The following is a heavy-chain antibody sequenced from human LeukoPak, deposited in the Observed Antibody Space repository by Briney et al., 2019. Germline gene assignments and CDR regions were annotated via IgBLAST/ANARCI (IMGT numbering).Heavy chain of an antibody. D-gene: IGHD1-26*01. J-gene: IGHJ6*03. V-gene: IGHV4-59*12. CDR1: GGSISSYY. CDR3: ARVRGSSGSYEYYHYMDV. Sequence: PSETLSLTCTVSGGSISSYYWSWIRQPPGKGLEWIGYIHYSGSTNNNPSLKSRVTISVDTSKNQFSLKLSSVTAADTAVYYCARVRGSSGSYEYYHYMDVWGKGTTVTISS. CDR2: IHYSGST.